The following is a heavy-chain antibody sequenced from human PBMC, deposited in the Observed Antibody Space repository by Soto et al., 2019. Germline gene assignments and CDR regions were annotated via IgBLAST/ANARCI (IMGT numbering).Heavy chain of an antibody. CDR3: ARRYCSGGSCYSKGFYYFDY. J-gene: IGHJ4*02. Sequence: GESLKISCKGSGYSFTSYWIGWVRQMPGKGLEWMGIIYPGDSDTRYSPSFQGQVTISADKSISTAYLQWSSLKASDTAMYYCARRYCSGGSCYSKGFYYFDYWGQGTLVTVSS. V-gene: IGHV5-51*01. D-gene: IGHD2-15*01. CDR2: IYPGDSDT. CDR1: GYSFTSYW.